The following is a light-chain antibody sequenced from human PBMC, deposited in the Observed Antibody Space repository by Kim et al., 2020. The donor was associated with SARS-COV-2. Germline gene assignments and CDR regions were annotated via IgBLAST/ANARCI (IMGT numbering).Light chain of an antibody. J-gene: IGLJ2*01. CDR2: RTT. Sequence: QTSTLTCTGNSNNVGNKGAGWLQHHTGHPPRLVAYRTTKRPSGISERFSAARSENTASLTITELQPEDEADYYCTAWDSSLSVPVFGGGTQLTVL. CDR3: TAWDSSLSVPV. CDR1: SNNVGNKG. V-gene: IGLV10-54*04.